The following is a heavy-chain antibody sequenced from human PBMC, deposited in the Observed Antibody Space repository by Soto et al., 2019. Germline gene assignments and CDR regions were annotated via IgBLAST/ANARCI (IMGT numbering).Heavy chain of an antibody. J-gene: IGHJ4*02. CDR3: ARDPGKGYCSGGHCYAPDF. D-gene: IGHD2-15*01. Sequence: QVQLVESGGGVVQPGRSLRLSCTASEFTFSDHAMHWVRQAPGKGLEWVALLSYDGSHNYYADSLRGRFTISRDNSRNTLFLQMNSLRAEDTAVYYCARDPGKGYCSGGHCYAPDFWGQGTLVTVSS. V-gene: IGHV3-30-3*01. CDR1: EFTFSDHA. CDR2: LSYDGSHN.